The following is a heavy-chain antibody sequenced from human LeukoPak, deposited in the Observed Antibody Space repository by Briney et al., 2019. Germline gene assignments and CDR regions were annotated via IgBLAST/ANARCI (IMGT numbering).Heavy chain of an antibody. V-gene: IGHV1-69*13. CDR1: GDTFSSYG. Sequence: SVKVSCKASGDTFSSYGINWVRQAPGQGLEWMGGIIPIFGTANYAQNFQGRVTITSDASRSTAYMELNSLRSDDTAMYFCARVHRWMGEIRLGDSASDIWGQGTMVIVSS. J-gene: IGHJ3*02. CDR3: ARVHRWMGEIRLGDSASDI. CDR2: IIPIFGTA. D-gene: IGHD1-26*01.